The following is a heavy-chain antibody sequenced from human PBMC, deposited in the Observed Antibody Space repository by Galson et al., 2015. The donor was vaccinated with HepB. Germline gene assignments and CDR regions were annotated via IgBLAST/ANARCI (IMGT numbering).Heavy chain of an antibody. CDR3: AKTDWFDP. CDR1: GFTFRTSSW. Sequence: SLRLSCAASGFTFRTSSWMHWVRQAPGKGLVWVSRFKSDGSSTSYADSVKGRFTISRDSAKNMLYLQMNNLRAEDTAVYYCAKTDWFDPWGQGTLVTVPS. J-gene: IGHJ5*02. V-gene: IGHV3-74*01. CDR2: FKSDGSST.